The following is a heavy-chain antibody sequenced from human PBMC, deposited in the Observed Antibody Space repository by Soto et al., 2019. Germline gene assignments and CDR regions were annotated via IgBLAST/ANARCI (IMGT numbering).Heavy chain of an antibody. CDR3: ARLVVPAARDHYYYYMDV. D-gene: IGHD2-2*01. Sequence: SETLSLTCTVSGGSISSYYWSWIRQPPGKGLEWIGYIYYSGSTNYNPSLKSRVTISVDTSKNQFSLKLSSVTAADTAVYYCARLVVPAARDHYYYYMDVWGKGTTVTVSS. CDR2: IYYSGST. V-gene: IGHV4-59*08. J-gene: IGHJ6*03. CDR1: GGSISSYY.